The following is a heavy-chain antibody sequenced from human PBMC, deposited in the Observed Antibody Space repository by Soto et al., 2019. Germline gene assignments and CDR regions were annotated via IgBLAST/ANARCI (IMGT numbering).Heavy chain of an antibody. CDR2: INPGDSDT. J-gene: IGHJ6*02. D-gene: IGHD6-13*01. V-gene: IGHV5-51*01. Sequence: GESLKISCKGSGYSFTTFWIGWVRQMPGKGLEWMGSINPGDSDTRYSPSCQGQVTISADKSISTAYVQWTSLKASDTAMYYCVSGYYLLPPAPDVKMGYYYGMDVWGQGTTVTVSS. CDR1: GYSFTTFW. CDR3: VSGYYLLPPAPDVKMGYYYGMDV.